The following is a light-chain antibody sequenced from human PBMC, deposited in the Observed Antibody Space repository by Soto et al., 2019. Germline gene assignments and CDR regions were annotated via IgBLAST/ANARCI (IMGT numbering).Light chain of an antibody. CDR2: GAS. CDR3: QQYNKWPLA. J-gene: IGKJ4*01. Sequence: EIVMTQSPPTLSVSPGERATLSCRASQSVGSNLAWYQQKPGQAPRLLISGASTRATGIPARFSGGGSGTEFTLTISSLQAEDFAVYYCQQYNKWPLAFGGGTNVEIK. CDR1: QSVGSN. V-gene: IGKV3-15*01.